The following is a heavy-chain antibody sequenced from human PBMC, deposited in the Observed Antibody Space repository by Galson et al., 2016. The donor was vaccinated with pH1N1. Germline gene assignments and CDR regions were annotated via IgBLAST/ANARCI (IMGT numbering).Heavy chain of an antibody. V-gene: IGHV4-34*01. D-gene: IGHD5-24*01. J-gene: IGHJ6*03. CDR2: INHSGST. Sequence: ETLSLTCAVSGYSFSGYYWSWLRQPPGKGLEWIGEINHSGSTNYNPSLKSRVTISVDTSENQFSPKLYSVTAADTAVYYCARGRGGYNLRERQYYYSYMDVWGKGTTVTVSS. CDR1: GYSFSGYY. CDR3: ARGRGGYNLRERQYYYSYMDV.